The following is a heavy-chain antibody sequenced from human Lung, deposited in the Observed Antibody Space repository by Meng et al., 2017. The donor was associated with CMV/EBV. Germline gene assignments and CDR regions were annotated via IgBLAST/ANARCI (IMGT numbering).Heavy chain of an antibody. V-gene: IGHV1-18*04. CDR3: VRGEGKDYFDY. Sequence: ASLXVFCKTSGYAFRTHSVIWLRQAPGRGLAWMAWIRTFNGDSTYAQNFEGRVTVTTDTSTNTAYLELRGLTTDYTATYYCVRGEGKDYFDYWGQGTLVTVSS. CDR1: GYAFRTHS. CDR2: IRTFNGDS. J-gene: IGHJ4*02.